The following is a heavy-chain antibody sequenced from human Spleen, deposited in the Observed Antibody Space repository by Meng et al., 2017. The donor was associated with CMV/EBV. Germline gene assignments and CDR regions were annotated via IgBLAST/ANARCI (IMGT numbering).Heavy chain of an antibody. D-gene: IGHD3-3*01. J-gene: IGHJ4*02. V-gene: IGHV4-39*01. CDR1: ISSNHDY. CDR3: ARHQRGITIFGVVIASFDY. Sequence: ISSNHDYWGWDRQPPGKGLEWIGSIYYTGTTYSNPSLKSRVSISEVPSKNQFSLKLSSVTAADTAVYYCARHQRGITIFGVVIASFDYWGQGTLVTVSS. CDR2: IYYTGTT.